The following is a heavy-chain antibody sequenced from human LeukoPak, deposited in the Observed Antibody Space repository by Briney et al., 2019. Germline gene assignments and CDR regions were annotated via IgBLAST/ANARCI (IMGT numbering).Heavy chain of an antibody. CDR1: GYTLTELS. Sequence: ASVKVSCKVSGYTLTELSMHWVRQAPGKGLEWMGGFDPEDGETIYAQKFQGRVTMTEDTSTDTAYMGLSSLRSEDTAVYYCATDRFSGSYWAVWGQGTLVTVSS. V-gene: IGHV1-24*01. CDR3: ATDRFSGSYWAV. J-gene: IGHJ4*02. CDR2: FDPEDGET. D-gene: IGHD1-26*01.